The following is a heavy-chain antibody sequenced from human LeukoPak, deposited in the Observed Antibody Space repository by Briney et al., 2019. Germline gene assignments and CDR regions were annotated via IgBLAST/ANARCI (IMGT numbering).Heavy chain of an antibody. CDR3: ARAIFPIEYQYYDFWSGYHMGCYYMDV. Sequence: GASVKVSCKASGYTFTSYDINWVRQATGQGLEWMGWMNPNSGNTGYAQKFQGRVTMTRNTSISTAHMELSSLRSEDTAVYYCARAIFPIEYQYYDFWSGYHMGCYYMDVWGKGTTVTVSS. CDR2: MNPNSGNT. J-gene: IGHJ6*03. V-gene: IGHV1-8*01. D-gene: IGHD3-3*01. CDR1: GYTFTSYD.